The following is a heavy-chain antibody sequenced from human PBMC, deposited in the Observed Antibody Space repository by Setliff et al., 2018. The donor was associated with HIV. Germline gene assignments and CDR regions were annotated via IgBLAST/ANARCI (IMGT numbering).Heavy chain of an antibody. D-gene: IGHD1-26*01. Sequence: ASVKVSCKASGYTFSSYAISWVRQAPGQGLEWMGWISAYNGNANYAQKFQGRVTMTRDTSTGTVYMELSSLRSEDTALYYCARRSHVSFNFYMDVWGKGTTVTVSS. V-gene: IGHV1-18*01. CDR2: ISAYNGNA. CDR3: ARRSHVSFNFYMDV. CDR1: GYTFSSYA. J-gene: IGHJ6*03.